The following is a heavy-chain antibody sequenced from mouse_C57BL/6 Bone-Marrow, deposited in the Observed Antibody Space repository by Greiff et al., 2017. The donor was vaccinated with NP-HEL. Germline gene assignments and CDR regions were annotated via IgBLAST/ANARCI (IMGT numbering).Heavy chain of an antibody. CDR1: GFSFTSYG. J-gene: IGHJ4*01. CDR3: AKRGLLRNYAMDY. Sequence: VQLQQSGPGLVQPSQSLSITCTVSGFSFTSYGVHWVRQSPGKGLEWLGVIWRGGSTDYNAAFMSRLSITKDNSKSQVFFKMNSLQADDTAIYYCAKRGLLRNYAMDYWGQGTSVTVAS. V-gene: IGHV2-5*01. CDR2: IWRGGST. D-gene: IGHD1-1*01.